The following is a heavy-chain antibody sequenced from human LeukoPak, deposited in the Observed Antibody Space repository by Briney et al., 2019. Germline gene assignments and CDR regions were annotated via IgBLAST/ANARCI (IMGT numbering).Heavy chain of an antibody. Sequence: PSETLSLTCSVSGGSISSYYWSWIRQPAGKGLEWIGRISSSGSTNYNPSLKSRVTISVDTSKNQFSLKLSSVTAADTAVYFCARGPYSYDSSGAFDIWGQGTMVTVSS. D-gene: IGHD3-22*01. CDR2: ISSSGST. V-gene: IGHV4-4*07. J-gene: IGHJ3*02. CDR3: ARGPYSYDSSGAFDI. CDR1: GGSISSYY.